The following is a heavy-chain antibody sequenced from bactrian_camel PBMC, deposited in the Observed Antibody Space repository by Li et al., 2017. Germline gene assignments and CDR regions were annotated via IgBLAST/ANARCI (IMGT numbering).Heavy chain of an antibody. D-gene: IGHD5*01. CDR2: IETGAGDGTT. Sequence: HVQLVESGGGSVQAGGSLELSCVAHTYISHCMGWFRQVPGNEREGVAVIETGAGDGTTHYADSVKGRFTISRDNDKNTMSLQMNSLQTDDTAVYYCAACPFPGQTTAWHYEGQGTQVTVS. J-gene: IGHJ4*01. V-gene: IGHV3S1*01. CDR1: TYISHC.